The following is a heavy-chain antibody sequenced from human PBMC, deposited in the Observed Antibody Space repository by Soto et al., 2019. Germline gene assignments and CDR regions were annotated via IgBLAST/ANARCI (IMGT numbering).Heavy chain of an antibody. CDR3: ARRAYSSGYYYGGGSDY. D-gene: IGHD3-22*01. J-gene: IGHJ4*02. CDR2: IYYSGST. Sequence: QLQLQESGPGLVKPSETLSLTCNVSGGSISSSSYYWGWIRQPPGKGLEWIGSIYYSGSTYYNPSLKSRGTISVDTSENQFSLKLSSVTAADTAVYYCARRAYSSGYYYGGGSDYWGQGTLVTVSS. V-gene: IGHV4-39*01. CDR1: GGSISSSSYY.